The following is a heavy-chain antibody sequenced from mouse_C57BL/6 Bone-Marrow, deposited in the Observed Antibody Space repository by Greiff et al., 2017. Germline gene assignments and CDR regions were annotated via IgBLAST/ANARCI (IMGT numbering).Heavy chain of an antibody. CDR3: ARSTMINDFDY. CDR2: INYDGSST. D-gene: IGHD2-4*01. Sequence: EVKLVESEGGLVQPGSSMKLSCTASGFTFSDYYMAWVRQVPEKGLEWVANINYDGSSTYYLDSLKSRFIISRDNAKNILYLQMSSLKSEDTATYYCARSTMINDFDYWGQGATLTVSS. V-gene: IGHV5-16*01. CDR1: GFTFSDYY. J-gene: IGHJ2*01.